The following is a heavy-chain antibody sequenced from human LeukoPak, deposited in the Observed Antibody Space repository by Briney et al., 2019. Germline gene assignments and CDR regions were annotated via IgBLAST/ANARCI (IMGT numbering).Heavy chain of an antibody. Sequence: SVKVSCKASGGTFSSYAISWVRQAPGQGLEWMGGIIPIFGTANYAQKFQGRVTITADESTSTAYMELSSLRSEDTAVYYCAKEDRDGYNFDYWGQGTLVTVSS. CDR1: GGTFSSYA. V-gene: IGHV1-69*13. CDR2: IIPIFGTA. J-gene: IGHJ4*02. CDR3: AKEDRDGYNFDY. D-gene: IGHD5-24*01.